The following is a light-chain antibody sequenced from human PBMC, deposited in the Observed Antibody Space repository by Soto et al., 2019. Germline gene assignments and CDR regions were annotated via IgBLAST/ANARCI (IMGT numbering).Light chain of an antibody. Sequence: EIVMTQSPATLSVSPGERATLSCRASQSVSSSYLAWYQQKPGQAPRLLIYGASSRATGIPDRFSGGGSGTDFTLTISRLEPEDFAVYYCQHYGSSPPITFGQGTRLEI. CDR1: QSVSSSY. V-gene: IGKV3-20*01. J-gene: IGKJ5*01. CDR2: GAS. CDR3: QHYGSSPPIT.